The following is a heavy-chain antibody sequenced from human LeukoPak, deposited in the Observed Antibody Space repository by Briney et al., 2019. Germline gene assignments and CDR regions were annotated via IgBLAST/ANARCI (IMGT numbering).Heavy chain of an antibody. Sequence: GGSLRLSCAASGFTFSSCAMTWVRQAPGKGPEWVSGISGSGAGTYYADSVKGRFTISRDNSKNTLYLQMNSLRAEDTAVYYCARDLNEKSYYYYYYMDVWGKGTAVTVSS. CDR2: ISGSGAGT. D-gene: IGHD1-1*01. CDR3: ARDLNEKSYYYYYYMDV. J-gene: IGHJ6*03. V-gene: IGHV3-23*01. CDR1: GFTFSSCA.